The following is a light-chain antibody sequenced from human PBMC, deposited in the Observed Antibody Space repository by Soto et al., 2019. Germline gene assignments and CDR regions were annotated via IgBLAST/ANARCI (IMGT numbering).Light chain of an antibody. CDR2: DAS. V-gene: IGKV3-11*01. CDR3: QQRSNWPVT. Sequence: MVLTHSPATLCFSPWERATLSVRASRSVSSYLAWYQQKPGQAPRLLIYDASNRATGIPARFSGSGSGTDFTLTISSLEPEDFAVYYCQQRSNWPVTFGQGTRLEIK. CDR1: RSVSSY. J-gene: IGKJ5*01.